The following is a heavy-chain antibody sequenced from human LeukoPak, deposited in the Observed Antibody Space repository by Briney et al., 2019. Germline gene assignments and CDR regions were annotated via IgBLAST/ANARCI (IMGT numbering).Heavy chain of an antibody. D-gene: IGHD2-2*01. V-gene: IGHV4-30-4*08. Sequence: SETLSLTCAVYGGSFSGYYWSWIRQPPGKGLEWIGYIYYSGSTYYNPSLKSRVTISVDTSKNQFSLKLSSVTAADTAVYYCARVSLGYCSSTSCPWGAFDIWGQGTMVTVSS. CDR1: GGSFSGYY. CDR3: ARVSLGYCSSTSCPWGAFDI. CDR2: IYYSGST. J-gene: IGHJ3*02.